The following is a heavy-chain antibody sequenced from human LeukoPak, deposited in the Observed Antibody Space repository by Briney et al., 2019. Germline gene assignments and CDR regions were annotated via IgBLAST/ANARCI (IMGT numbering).Heavy chain of an antibody. Sequence: GGLRRACAASGITSSYNFMSWIRQAPGKGREWISYISKSDGTTYYADTVKGRFTISRDSAKKSVYLYMNSLRAEDTAVYYCASAVAAPDQDPPFDYWGQGTLVTVSS. J-gene: IGHJ4*02. D-gene: IGHD6-25*01. V-gene: IGHV3-11*01. CDR1: GITSSYNF. CDR2: ISKSDGTT. CDR3: ASAVAAPDQDPPFDY.